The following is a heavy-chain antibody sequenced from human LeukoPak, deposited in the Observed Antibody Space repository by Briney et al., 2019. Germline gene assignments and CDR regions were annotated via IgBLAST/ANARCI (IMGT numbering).Heavy chain of an antibody. Sequence: SETLSLTCSVSGSSITSDYYWGWIRQPPGKGLEWIGKIYQSGNTYSNPSLKSRVTISMHTSRNQLSLNLNSVTSADTAVYYCARSDWYLRGDAFDIWGQGTMVTVSS. J-gene: IGHJ3*02. CDR3: ARSDWYLRGDAFDI. D-gene: IGHD3-9*01. CDR2: IYQSGNT. CDR1: GSSITSDYY. V-gene: IGHV4-38-2*02.